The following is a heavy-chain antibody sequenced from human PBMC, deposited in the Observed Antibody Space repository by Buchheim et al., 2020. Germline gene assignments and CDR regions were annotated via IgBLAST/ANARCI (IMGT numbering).Heavy chain of an antibody. CDR3: ARHFESFTIFGVVKTNGMDV. Sequence: QLQLQESGPGLVKPSETLSLTCTVSGGSISSSSYYWGWIRQPPGKGLEWIGSIYYSGSTYYNPSLKSRVTISVDTSKNQFSLKLSSVTAADTAVYYCARHFESFTIFGVVKTNGMDVWGQGTT. CDR2: IYYSGST. CDR1: GGSISSSSYY. D-gene: IGHD3-3*01. J-gene: IGHJ6*02. V-gene: IGHV4-39*01.